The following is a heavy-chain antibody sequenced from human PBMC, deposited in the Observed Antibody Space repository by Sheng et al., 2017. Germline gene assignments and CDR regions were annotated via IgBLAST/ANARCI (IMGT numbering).Heavy chain of an antibody. D-gene: IGHD2-15*01. CDR1: GYSISSGYY. Sequence: QVQLQESGPGLVKPSETLSLTCTVSGYSISSGYYWGWIRQSPGRGLEWIGSIYHSGSTYYNPSLNSRLTISVDTFANQLSLRLTSVTAADTAMYYCVATTENYGSFFMDVWGQGTTVTVSS. V-gene: IGHV4-38-2*02. J-gene: IGHJ6*02. CDR3: VATTENYGSFFMDV. CDR2: IYHSGST.